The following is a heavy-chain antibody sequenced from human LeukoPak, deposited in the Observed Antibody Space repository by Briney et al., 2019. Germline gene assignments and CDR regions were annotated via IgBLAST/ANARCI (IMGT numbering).Heavy chain of an antibody. CDR1: GGSISSAGYY. Sequence: SETLSLTCTVSGGSISSAGYYCSWLRQHPGKDLEWIGYISYYNPSLKSRVTRSVDTSKNQFSLKLSSVTAADTAVYYCARAILTASGYVWYFDLWGRGTLVTVSS. V-gene: IGHV4-31*03. J-gene: IGHJ2*01. D-gene: IGHD5-12*01. CDR2: IS. CDR3: ARAILTASGYVWYFDL.